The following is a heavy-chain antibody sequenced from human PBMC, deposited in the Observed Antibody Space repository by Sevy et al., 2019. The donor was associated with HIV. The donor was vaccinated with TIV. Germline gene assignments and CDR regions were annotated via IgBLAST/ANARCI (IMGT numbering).Heavy chain of an antibody. Sequence: GGSLRLSCAASGFTFSDYYMSWIRQAPGKGLEWVSYISSSGSTIYYADSVKGRFTISRDNAKNSLYLQMNSLRAEDTAMYYCAILVDTAMVTGDYWGQGTLVTVSS. CDR2: ISSSGSTI. CDR1: GFTFSDYY. V-gene: IGHV3-11*01. D-gene: IGHD5-18*01. J-gene: IGHJ4*02. CDR3: AILVDTAMVTGDY.